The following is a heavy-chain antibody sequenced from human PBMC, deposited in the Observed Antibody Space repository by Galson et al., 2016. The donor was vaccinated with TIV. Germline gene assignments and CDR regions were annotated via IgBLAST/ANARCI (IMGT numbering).Heavy chain of an antibody. D-gene: IGHD3-10*01. CDR1: GFTFNYYW. J-gene: IGHJ4*02. V-gene: IGHV3-7*01. CDR3: ATRGYYFEH. Sequence: SLRLSCAASGFTFNYYWMSWVRQAPGKGLEWVANINQYGSETYYVDSVRGRFTISRDNAKTSLFLQMNSLRHDDTAMYYCATRGYYFEHWGQGTMVSVSS. CDR2: INQYGSET.